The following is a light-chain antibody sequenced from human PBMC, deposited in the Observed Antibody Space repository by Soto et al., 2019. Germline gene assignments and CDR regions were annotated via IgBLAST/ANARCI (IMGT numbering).Light chain of an antibody. CDR2: SIN. J-gene: IGLJ2*01. CDR1: TSNIGSNT. CDR3: AAWDDSLIGVV. V-gene: IGLV1-44*01. Sequence: QSVLTQQPSASGTPGQRVTISCSGGTSNIGSNTVNWYQQLPGTAPKLLIYSINQRPSGVPDRFSGSKSGTSASLAISGLQSEDEADYYCAAWDDSLIGVVFGGGTKLTVL.